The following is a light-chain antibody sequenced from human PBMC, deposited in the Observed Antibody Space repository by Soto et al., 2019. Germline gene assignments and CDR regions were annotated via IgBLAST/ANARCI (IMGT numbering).Light chain of an antibody. CDR2: VPS. J-gene: IGKJ1*01. V-gene: IGKV3-15*01. CDR3: QQYNNWGT. Sequence: EIVMTQAPATLSVSPGERATLSCRASQSVSSNLAWYQQKPGQAPRPLIYVPSTRATGIPARFSGSGSGTEFTLTISSLQSEDFAVYYCQQYNNWGTFGQGTKVEIK. CDR1: QSVSSN.